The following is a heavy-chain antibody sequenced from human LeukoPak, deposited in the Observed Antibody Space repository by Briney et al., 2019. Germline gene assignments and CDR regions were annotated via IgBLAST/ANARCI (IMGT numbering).Heavy chain of an antibody. CDR1: ESTLSRYV. J-gene: IGHJ6*04. Sequence: PGGSLSLSCSASESTLSRYVVHCVRESPGKALEYISRINPRGGDTYDADSVKGRFTITRDNAMNTLYLQMSSLRVEDTAVYYCVKDISRVQGVIGRRPKYYHSGMDVWGEGTTVTVSS. CDR3: VKDISRVQGVIGRRPKYYHSGMDV. D-gene: IGHD3-10*01. V-gene: IGHV3-64D*06. CDR2: INPRGGDT.